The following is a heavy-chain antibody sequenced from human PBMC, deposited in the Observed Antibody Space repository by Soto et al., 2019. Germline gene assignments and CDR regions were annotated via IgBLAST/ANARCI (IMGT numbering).Heavy chain of an antibody. CDR1: GYTFTSYG. Sequence: ASVKVSCKASGYTFTSYGISWVRQAPGQGLEWMGWISAYNGNTNYAQKLQGRVTMTEDTSTDTAYMELSSLRSEDTAVYYCVKALGSGWSHFDYWGQGTLVTVSS. CDR3: VKALGSGWSHFDY. CDR2: ISAYNGNT. J-gene: IGHJ4*02. V-gene: IGHV1-18*01. D-gene: IGHD6-19*01.